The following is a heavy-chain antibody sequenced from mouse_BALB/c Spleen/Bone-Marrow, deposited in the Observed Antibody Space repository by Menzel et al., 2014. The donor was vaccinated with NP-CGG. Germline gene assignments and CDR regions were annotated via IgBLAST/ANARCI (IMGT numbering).Heavy chain of an antibody. CDR1: GYAFSSYW. D-gene: IGHD2-3*01. V-gene: IGHV1-80*01. Sequence: QVQLQQSGAELVRPGSSVKISCKASGYAFSSYWMNWVKQRPGQGLEWIGQIYPGDDDTNFNGKFKGKATLTADKSSSTVYMQLSSLTSEDSAVYFCAKGKDGGSPYFDVWGAGTTVTVSS. CDR3: AKGKDGGSPYFDV. J-gene: IGHJ1*01. CDR2: IYPGDDDT.